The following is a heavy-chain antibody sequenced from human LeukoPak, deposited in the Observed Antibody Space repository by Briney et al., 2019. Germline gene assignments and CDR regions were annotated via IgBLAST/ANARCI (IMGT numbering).Heavy chain of an antibody. CDR3: ARAHVDTAMVMGY. J-gene: IGHJ4*02. CDR1: GFTFNSYA. Sequence: GRSLRLSCAASGFTFNSYAMHWVRQGPGKGLEWVAVMAHDGSNIYYAGSVQGRFTISRDDSKDTLYLQMNSLRLEDTAVYYCARAHVDTAMVMGYWGQGTLVTVSS. CDR2: MAHDGSNI. V-gene: IGHV3-30-3*01. D-gene: IGHD5-18*01.